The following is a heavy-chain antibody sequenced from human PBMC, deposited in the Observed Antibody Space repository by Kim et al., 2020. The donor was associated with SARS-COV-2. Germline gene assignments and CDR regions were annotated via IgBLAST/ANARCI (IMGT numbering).Heavy chain of an antibody. D-gene: IGHD3-10*01. CDR2: ISGSGGST. CDR1: GFTFSSYA. V-gene: IGHV3-23*01. J-gene: IGHJ2*01. Sequence: GGSLRLSCAASGFTFSSYAMSWVRQAPGKGLEWVSAISGSGGSTYYADSVKGRFTISRDNSKNTLYLQMNSLRAEDTAVYYCATSREYGSGSYYNVRWYFDLWGRGTLVTVSS. CDR3: ATSREYGSGSYYNVRWYFDL.